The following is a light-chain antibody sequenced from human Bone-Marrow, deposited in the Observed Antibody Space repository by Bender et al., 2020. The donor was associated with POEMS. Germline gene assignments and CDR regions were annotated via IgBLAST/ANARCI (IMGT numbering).Light chain of an antibody. CDR1: NSGGVSYNL. CDR2: EVT. Sequence: QAALTQPASVSGSPGQSVTISCTVTNSGGVSYNLVSWFQQYPNAAPKLILYEVTKRPSEVPDRFSGSRSGNAASLTVSGLQAEDEADYYCSSYAGSNNYVFGTATKVTVL. CDR3: SSYAGSNNYV. J-gene: IGLJ1*01. V-gene: IGLV2-8*01.